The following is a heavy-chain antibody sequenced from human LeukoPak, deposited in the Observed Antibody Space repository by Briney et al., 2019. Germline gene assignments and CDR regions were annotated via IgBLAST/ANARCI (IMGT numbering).Heavy chain of an antibody. CDR1: GFTFSRYS. Sequence: PGGSLRLSCAASGFTFSRYSMNWVRQAPGKGLEWVSSISSSNSYIYYADSVKGRFTISRDNAKNSLYLQMNSLRAEDTAVYYCARPRITIFGVVTNYYYYMDVWGKGTTVTVSS. D-gene: IGHD3-3*01. J-gene: IGHJ6*03. CDR2: ISSSNSYI. V-gene: IGHV3-21*01. CDR3: ARPRITIFGVVTNYYYYMDV.